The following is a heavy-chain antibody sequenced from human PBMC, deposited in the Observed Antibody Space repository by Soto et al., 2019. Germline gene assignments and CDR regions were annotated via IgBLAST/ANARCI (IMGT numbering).Heavy chain of an antibody. Sequence: ASVKVSCKASGYTFTSYDINWVRQATGQGLEWMGWMNPNSGNTGYAQKFQGRVTMTRNTSISTAYMELSRLRSEDTDVYYCARGGTVPLVSTFGYWGQGTLVTVSS. CDR3: ARGGTVPLVSTFGY. V-gene: IGHV1-8*01. CDR1: GYTFTSYD. D-gene: IGHD6-13*01. J-gene: IGHJ4*02. CDR2: MNPNSGNT.